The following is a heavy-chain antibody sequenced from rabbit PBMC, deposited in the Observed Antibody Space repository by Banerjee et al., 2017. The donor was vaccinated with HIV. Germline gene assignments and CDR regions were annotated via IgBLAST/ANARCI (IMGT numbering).Heavy chain of an antibody. Sequence: QEQLEESGGGLVQPEGSLTLACTASGFSFSSSYWICWVRQAPGKGPEWIACIYTGDGDTYYATWAKGRFTISKTSSTTVTLQMTSLTAADTATYFCAKWGGGLNSYFNLWGPGTLVTVS. V-gene: IGHV1S45*01. CDR3: AKWGGGLNSYFNL. J-gene: IGHJ4*01. CDR1: GFSFSSSYW. CDR2: IYTGDGDT. D-gene: IGHD3-1*01.